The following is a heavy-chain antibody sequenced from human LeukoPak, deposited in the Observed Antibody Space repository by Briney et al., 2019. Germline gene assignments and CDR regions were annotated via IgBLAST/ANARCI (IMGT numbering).Heavy chain of an antibody. Sequence: SETLSLTCTVSGGSISSYYGSWIRQPPGKGLEWIGYIYYSGSTNYNPSLKSRVTISVDTSKNQFSLKLSSVTAADTAIYYCARSFYGGNSDYWGQGTLLTVSS. J-gene: IGHJ4*02. D-gene: IGHD4-23*01. CDR1: GGSISSYY. CDR2: IYYSGST. CDR3: ARSFYGGNSDY. V-gene: IGHV4-59*01.